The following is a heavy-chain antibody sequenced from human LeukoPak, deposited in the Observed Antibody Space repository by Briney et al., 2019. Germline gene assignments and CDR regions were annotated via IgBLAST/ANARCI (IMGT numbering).Heavy chain of an antibody. Sequence: ASVKASCKASGYTFTSYAMHWVRQAPGQRLEWMGWINAGNGNTKYSQKFQGRVTITRDTSASTAYVELSSLRSEDTAVYYCARGYSYGSWFDPWGQGTLVTVSS. CDR1: GYTFTSYA. CDR3: ARGYSYGSWFDP. CDR2: INAGNGNT. D-gene: IGHD5-18*01. J-gene: IGHJ5*02. V-gene: IGHV1-3*01.